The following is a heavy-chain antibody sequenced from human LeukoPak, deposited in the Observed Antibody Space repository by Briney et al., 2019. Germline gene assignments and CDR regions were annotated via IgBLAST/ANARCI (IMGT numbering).Heavy chain of an antibody. CDR1: GFPFHSYG. D-gene: IGHD3-10*01. V-gene: IGHV3-30*18. CDR2: ISYDGSNK. CDR3: AKEDALLWFGASMGYFDY. J-gene: IGHJ4*02. Sequence: GRSLRLSCAASGFPFHSYGMHWVRQAPGKGLEGVAVISYDGSNKYYADSVKGRFTISRDNSKNTLYLQMNSLRAEDTAVYYCAKEDALLWFGASMGYFDYWGQGTLVTVSS.